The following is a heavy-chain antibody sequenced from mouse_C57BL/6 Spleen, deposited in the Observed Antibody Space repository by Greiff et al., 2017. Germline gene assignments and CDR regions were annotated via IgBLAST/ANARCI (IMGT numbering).Heavy chain of an antibody. Sequence: VKVVESGAELVRPGASVKLSCKASGYTFTDYYINWVKQRPGQGLEWIARIYPGSGNTYYNEKFKGKATLTAEKSSSTAYMQLSSLTSEDSAVYFCAREDGNRYYFDYWGQGTTLTVSS. CDR3: AREDGNRYYFDY. CDR1: GYTFTDYY. CDR2: IYPGSGNT. V-gene: IGHV1-76*01. J-gene: IGHJ2*01. D-gene: IGHD2-1*01.